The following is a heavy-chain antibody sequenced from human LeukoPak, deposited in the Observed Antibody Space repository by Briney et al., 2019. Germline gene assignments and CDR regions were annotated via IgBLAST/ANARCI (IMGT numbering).Heavy chain of an antibody. CDR2: ISSSSSYM. CDR3: VRVVPETGTLDY. CDR1: GFTFSSYS. Sequence: PGGSLRLSCAASGFTFSSYSMNWVRQAPGKGLQWLASISSSSSYMFYADSVEGRFTISGDNAKKSLYLQMNSLRSEDTALYYCVRVVPETGTLDYWGQGALVTVSS. J-gene: IGHJ4*02. V-gene: IGHV3-21*01. D-gene: IGHD1-1*01.